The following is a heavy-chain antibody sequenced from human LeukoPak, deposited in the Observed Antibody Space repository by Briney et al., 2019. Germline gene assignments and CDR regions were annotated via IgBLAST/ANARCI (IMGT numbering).Heavy chain of an antibody. J-gene: IGHJ5*02. CDR2: IFYTGST. V-gene: IGHV4-39*07. Sequence: NPSETLSLTCSVSSGSITNSNYFWGWIRQPPGKGLEWIGSIFYTGSTDYNPSLKSRVTISVDTSKNQFSLKLSSVTPADTAVYYCARGGYYGSGNDFRFDPWGQGTLVTVSS. CDR1: SGSITNSNYF. CDR3: ARGGYYGSGNDFRFDP. D-gene: IGHD3-10*01.